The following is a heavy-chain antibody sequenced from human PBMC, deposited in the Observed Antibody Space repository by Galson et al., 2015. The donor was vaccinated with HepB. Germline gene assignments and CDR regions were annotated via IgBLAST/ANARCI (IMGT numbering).Heavy chain of an antibody. D-gene: IGHD3-3*02. CDR3: ATAPRGSIVHFSIY. V-gene: IGHV1-24*01. J-gene: IGHJ4*02. CDR2: FDPEDGET. Sequence: SVKVSCKVSGYTLTELSMHWVRQAPGKGLEWMGGFDPEDGETIYAQKFQGRVTMTEDTSTDTAYMELSSLRSEDTAVYYCATAPRGSIVHFSIYWGQGTLVTVSS. CDR1: GYTLTELS.